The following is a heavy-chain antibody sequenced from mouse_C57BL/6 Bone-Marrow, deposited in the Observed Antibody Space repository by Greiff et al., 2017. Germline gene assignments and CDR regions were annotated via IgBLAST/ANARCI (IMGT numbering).Heavy chain of an antibody. Sequence: EVKLMESGPELVKPGASVKIPCKASGYTFTDYNMDWVKQSHGKSLEWIGDINPNNGGTIYNQKFKGKATLTVAQSSSTAYMELRSLTSEDTAVYYCARGPYYFDYWGQGTTLTVSS. D-gene: IGHD3-3*01. CDR3: ARGPYYFDY. CDR2: INPNNGGT. CDR1: GYTFTDYN. V-gene: IGHV1-18*01. J-gene: IGHJ2*01.